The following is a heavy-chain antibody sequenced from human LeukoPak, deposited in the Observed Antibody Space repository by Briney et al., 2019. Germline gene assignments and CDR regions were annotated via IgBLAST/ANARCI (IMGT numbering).Heavy chain of an antibody. V-gene: IGHV3-30*18. D-gene: IGHD2-2*02. Sequence: GGSLRLSCAASGFTFSSYGMHWVRQAPGKGLEWVAVISYDGSNKYYADSVKGRFTISRDNSKNTLYLQMNSLRAEDTAVYYCAKNRVPAAIGDAFDIWGQGTMVTVSS. CDR2: ISYDGSNK. CDR3: AKNRVPAAIGDAFDI. J-gene: IGHJ3*02. CDR1: GFTFSSYG.